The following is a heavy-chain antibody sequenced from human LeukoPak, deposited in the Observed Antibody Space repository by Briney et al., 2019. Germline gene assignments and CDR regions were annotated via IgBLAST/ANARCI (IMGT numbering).Heavy chain of an antibody. V-gene: IGHV7-4-1*02. CDR3: AIWYCSGGRCYSNARTFDY. J-gene: IGHJ4*02. CDR2: INTNTGNP. CDR1: GYTFTSYA. D-gene: IGHD2-15*01. Sequence: ASVKVSCKASGYTFTSYAMNWVREAPGQGLEWMGWINTNTGNPTYAQGLTGRFVFSLETSVSTAYLQISSLKAEDTAVYYCAIWYCSGGRCYSNARTFDYWGQGTRVTVSS.